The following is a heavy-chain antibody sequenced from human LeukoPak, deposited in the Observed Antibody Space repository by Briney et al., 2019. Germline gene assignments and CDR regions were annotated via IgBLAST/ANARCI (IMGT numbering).Heavy chain of an antibody. CDR1: GFTVSSNY. V-gene: IGHV3-53*04. J-gene: IGHJ4*02. Sequence: PGGSLRLSCAASGFTVSSNYMSWVRQAPGKGLEWVSVIYSGGSTYYADSVKGRFTISRHNSKNTLYLQMNSLRAEDAAVYYCARWVDTAMGYFAYWGQGTLVTVSS. D-gene: IGHD5-18*01. CDR3: ARWVDTAMGYFAY. CDR2: IYSGGST.